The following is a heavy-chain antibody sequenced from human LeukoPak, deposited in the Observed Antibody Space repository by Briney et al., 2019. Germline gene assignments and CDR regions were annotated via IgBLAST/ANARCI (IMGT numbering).Heavy chain of an antibody. V-gene: IGHV3-11*03. CDR2: ISSSNSYT. D-gene: IGHD3-22*01. J-gene: IGHJ1*01. CDR1: GFTFSDYY. Sequence: GGSLRLSCAASGFTFSDYYMSWIRQAPGKGLEWVSYISSSNSYTNYADSVKGRFYADSVKGRFTISRDNAKNSLYLQMNSLRAEDTDVYYCASLTYYFDSSGYYPGYFQHWGQGTLVTVSS. CDR3: ASLTYYFDSSGYYPGYFQH.